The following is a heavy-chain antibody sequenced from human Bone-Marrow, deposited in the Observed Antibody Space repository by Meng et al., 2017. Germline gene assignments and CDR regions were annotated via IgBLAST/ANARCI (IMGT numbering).Heavy chain of an antibody. V-gene: IGHV1-2*02. CDR1: GYTFTDYY. D-gene: IGHD5-18*01. Sequence: ASVKVSCKASGYTFTDYYIRWVRQAPGQGLEWMGWVNPIDGHTKYAQKFQGRVTMTRDTSIATAYMDLSGLRSDDSAVYYCAREGYSINYYYGMDVWGQGTTVTVSS. CDR3: AREGYSINYYYGMDV. J-gene: IGHJ6*02. CDR2: VNPIDGHT.